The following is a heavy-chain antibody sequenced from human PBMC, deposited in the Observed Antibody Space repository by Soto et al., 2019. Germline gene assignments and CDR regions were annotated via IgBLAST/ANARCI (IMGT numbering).Heavy chain of an antibody. CDR2: ISGYSGNA. Sequence: RASVKVSCKTSGYIFSDYGINWVRQAPGQGLEWMGWISGYSGNANLAQKFQGRVTMTTDKSTRTAYMELRRLRSDDTAVYYCAKRTSGTTWGESDYWGQGTLVTVS. J-gene: IGHJ4*02. V-gene: IGHV1-18*04. D-gene: IGHD4-17*01. CDR3: AKRTSGTTWGESDY. CDR1: GYIFSDYG.